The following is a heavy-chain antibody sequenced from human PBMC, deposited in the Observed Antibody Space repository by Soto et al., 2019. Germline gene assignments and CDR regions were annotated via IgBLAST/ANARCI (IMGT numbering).Heavy chain of an antibody. CDR1: GGSISSYY. V-gene: IGHV4-59*01. CDR3: ARVSVVPAARMAPWFGP. Sequence: PSETLSLTCTVSGGSISSYYWSWIRQPPGKGLEWIGYIYYSGSTNYNPSLKSRVTISVDTSKNQFSLKLSSVTAADTAVYYCARVSVVPAARMAPWFGPWGQGTLVTVSS. D-gene: IGHD2-2*01. J-gene: IGHJ5*02. CDR2: IYYSGST.